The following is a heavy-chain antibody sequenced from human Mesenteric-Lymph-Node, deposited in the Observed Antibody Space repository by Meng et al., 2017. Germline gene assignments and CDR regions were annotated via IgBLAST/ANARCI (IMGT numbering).Heavy chain of an antibody. V-gene: IGHV3-21*01. D-gene: IGHD4-17*01. CDR2: ISSSGSYI. CDR1: GFTFSTYT. J-gene: IGHJ4*02. Sequence: GESLKISCAASGFTFSTYTMNWVRQAPGKGLEWVSSISSSGSYIYYADSVKGRFTISRDNAKNSLYLQMNSLRAEDTAVYYCARDMTTVRYWGQGTLVTVSS. CDR3: ARDMTTVRY.